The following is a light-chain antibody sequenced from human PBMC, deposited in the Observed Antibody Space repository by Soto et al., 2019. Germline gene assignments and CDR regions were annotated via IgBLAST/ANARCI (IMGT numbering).Light chain of an antibody. V-gene: IGLV1-40*01. CDR2: ANN. Sequence: QSVLTQPPSVSGAPGQRVIISCTGSSSNIGADDDVHWYQQLPGTAPKLLIYANNNRPSGVPDRFSGSKSGTSASLAITGLQAEDEADYCCQSYDSSLSGVFGGGTKLTVL. J-gene: IGLJ2*01. CDR3: QSYDSSLSGV. CDR1: SSNIGADDD.